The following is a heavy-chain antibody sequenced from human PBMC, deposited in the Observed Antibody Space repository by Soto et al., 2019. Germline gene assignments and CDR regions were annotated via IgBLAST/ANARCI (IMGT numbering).Heavy chain of an antibody. CDR1: GYTFTIYY. CDR2: INPSGGST. V-gene: IGHV1-46*01. D-gene: IGHD5-12*01. CDR3: AREFEMATREDY. J-gene: IGHJ4*02. Sequence: GASVKVSCKASGYTFTIYYMHWVRQAPGQGLEWMGIINPSGGSTSYAQKFQGRVTMTRDTSTSTVYMELSSLRSEDTAVYYCAREFEMATREDYWGQGTLVTVSS.